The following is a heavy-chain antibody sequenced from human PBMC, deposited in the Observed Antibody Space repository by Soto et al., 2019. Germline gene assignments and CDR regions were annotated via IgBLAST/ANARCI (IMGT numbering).Heavy chain of an antibody. V-gene: IGHV3-30-3*01. Sequence: QVQLGESGGGVVQPGRSLRLSCAASGFTVSSYAMHWVRQAPGKGLEWVAVISYDGSNKYYADSVKGRFTMSRDNSKNTLYLQMNSLRAEDTAVYYCARDCLSQLDHSYYYGMDVWGQGTTVTVSS. D-gene: IGHD6-13*01. CDR1: GFTVSSYA. J-gene: IGHJ6*02. CDR2: ISYDGSNK. CDR3: ARDCLSQLDHSYYYGMDV.